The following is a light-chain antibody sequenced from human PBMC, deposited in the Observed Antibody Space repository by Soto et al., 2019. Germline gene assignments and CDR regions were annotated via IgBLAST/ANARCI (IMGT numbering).Light chain of an antibody. V-gene: IGKV3-15*01. CDR1: QSVGSN. Sequence: EIVMTQSPATLSVSPGERVTLSCRASQSVGSNLAWYQQKPGLAPRVLIYDASTRATVIPARFSGSGSGTEFTLTISSLQSEDFAVYYCLQRRNWPLTFGQGTRLEIK. J-gene: IGKJ5*01. CDR3: LQRRNWPLT. CDR2: DAS.